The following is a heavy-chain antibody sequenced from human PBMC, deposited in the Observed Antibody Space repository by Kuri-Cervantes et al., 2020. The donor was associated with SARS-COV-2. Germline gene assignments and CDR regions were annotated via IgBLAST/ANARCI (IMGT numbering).Heavy chain of an antibody. V-gene: IGHV1-2*04. D-gene: IGHD3-10*01. J-gene: IGHJ6*02. CDR2: INPNSGGT. Sequence: ASVKVSCKASGYTFTGYYMHWVRQAPGQGLERMGWINPNSGGTNYAQNFQGWVTMTRDTSISTAYMELSRLRSDDTAVYYCARGMVRGIIQYYYAMDVWGQGTTVTVSS. CDR3: ARGMVRGIIQYYYAMDV. CDR1: GYTFTGYY.